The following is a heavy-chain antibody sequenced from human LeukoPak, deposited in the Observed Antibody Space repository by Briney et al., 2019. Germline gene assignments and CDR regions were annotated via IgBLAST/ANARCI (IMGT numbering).Heavy chain of an antibody. CDR2: ISSSSSYT. D-gene: IGHD2-2*02. J-gene: IGHJ6*04. Sequence: PGGSLRLCCAASGFTFSDYYMSWIRQAPGKGLEWVSYISSSSSYTNYADSVKGRFTISRDNAKNSLYLQMNSLRAEDTAVYYCARDLPIYYYGMDVWGKGTTVTVSS. CDR3: ARDLPIYYYGMDV. V-gene: IGHV3-11*06. CDR1: GFTFSDYY.